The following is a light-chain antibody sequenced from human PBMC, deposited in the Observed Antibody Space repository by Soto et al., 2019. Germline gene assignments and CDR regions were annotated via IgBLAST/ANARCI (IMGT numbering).Light chain of an antibody. CDR2: RNN. J-gene: IGLJ1*01. CDR3: AAWDDSLIGYV. CDR1: SSNIGSNY. Sequence: QSVLTQPPSASGTPGQRVTISCSGSSSNIGSNYVYWYQQLPGTAPKLLIYRNNQRPSGVPGRFSGSKSGTSASLAISGLRSEYEADYYCAAWDDSLIGYVFGTGTKVTVL. V-gene: IGLV1-47*01.